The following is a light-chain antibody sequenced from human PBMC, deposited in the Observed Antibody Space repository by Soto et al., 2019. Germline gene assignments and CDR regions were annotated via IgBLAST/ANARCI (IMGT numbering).Light chain of an antibody. Sequence: TRMTQPPPPVSAAVGDRDTSTSRASQGITSGYAWNRQKPGKAPKPLIYAASSLQRGVPSRCSGSGSGTDFTLTISSLQPEDFATYYSQQANSFPPWTCGQGTKVEIK. V-gene: IGKV1-12*01. J-gene: IGKJ1*01. CDR1: QGITSG. CDR3: QQANSFPPWT. CDR2: AAS.